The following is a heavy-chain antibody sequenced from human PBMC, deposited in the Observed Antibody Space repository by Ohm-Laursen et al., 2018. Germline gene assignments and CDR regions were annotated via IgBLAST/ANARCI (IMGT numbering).Heavy chain of an antibody. CDR2: ISSTGAYI. Sequence: SLRLSCAASGFTFSSYAMSWVRQAPGKGLEWVSSISSTGAYIYHADSVKGRFTISRDNAKNSLYLQMNSLRAEDTAVYYCATVLTLGYWGQGTLVTVSS. D-gene: IGHD2-8*01. V-gene: IGHV3-21*01. CDR1: GFTFSSYA. J-gene: IGHJ4*02. CDR3: ATVLTLGY.